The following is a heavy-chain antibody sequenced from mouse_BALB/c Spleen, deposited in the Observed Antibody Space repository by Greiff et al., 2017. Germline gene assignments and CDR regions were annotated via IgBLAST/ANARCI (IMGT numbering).Heavy chain of an antibody. J-gene: IGHJ2*01. V-gene: IGHV1-87*01. CDR1: GYTFTSYW. Sequence: VQLQQSGAELARPGASVKLSCKASGYTFTSYWMQWVKQRPGQGLEWIGAIYPGDGDTRYTQKFKGKATLTADKSSSTAYMQLSSLASEDSPVYYCATSPVPYYFEYWGQGTTLTVSS. CDR2: IYPGDGDT. CDR3: ATSPVPYYFEY.